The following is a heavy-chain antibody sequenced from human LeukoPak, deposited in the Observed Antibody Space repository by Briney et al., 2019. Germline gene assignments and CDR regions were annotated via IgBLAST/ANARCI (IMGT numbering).Heavy chain of an antibody. CDR3: ARDRRDYYDSSGHTGFDY. Sequence: ASVKVSCKASGYTFTSYGISWVRQAPGQGLEWMGWISAYNGNTNYAQKLQGRVTMTTDTSTSTAYMELRSLRSDDTAVYYCARDRRDYYDSSGHTGFDYWVQGTLVTVSS. CDR2: ISAYNGNT. J-gene: IGHJ4*02. D-gene: IGHD3-22*01. V-gene: IGHV1-18*01. CDR1: GYTFTSYG.